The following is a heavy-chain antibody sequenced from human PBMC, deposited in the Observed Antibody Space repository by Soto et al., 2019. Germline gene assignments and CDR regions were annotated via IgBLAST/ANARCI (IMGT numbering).Heavy chain of an antibody. Sequence: PSETLSLTCAVYGGSFSGYYWSWIRQPPGKGLEWIGEINHSGSTNYNPSLKSRVTISVDTSKNQFSLKLSSVTAADTAVYYCARGLLLWFGELLIGWFDPWCQGTLVTVSS. D-gene: IGHD3-10*01. J-gene: IGHJ5*02. V-gene: IGHV4-34*01. CDR3: ARGLLLWFGELLIGWFDP. CDR2: INHSGST. CDR1: GGSFSGYY.